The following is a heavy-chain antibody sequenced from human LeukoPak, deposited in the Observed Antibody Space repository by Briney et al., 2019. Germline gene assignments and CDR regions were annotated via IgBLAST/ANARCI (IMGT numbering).Heavy chain of an antibody. Sequence: SETLSLTCTVSGGSISSYYWSWIRQPPGKGLEWIGYIYYSGSTNYNPSLKSRVTISVDTSKNQFSLKLSSVTAADTAVYYCARGPGVNTAMVFDYWGQGTPVTVSS. CDR3: ARGPGVNTAMVFDY. D-gene: IGHD5-18*01. J-gene: IGHJ4*02. CDR1: GGSISSYY. CDR2: IYYSGST. V-gene: IGHV4-59*01.